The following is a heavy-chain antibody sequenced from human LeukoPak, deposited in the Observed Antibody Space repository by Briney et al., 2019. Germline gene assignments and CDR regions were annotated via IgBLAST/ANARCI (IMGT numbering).Heavy chain of an antibody. CDR3: ARQGTYYDILTGYRPYPVDY. Sequence: SETLSLTCTVSGGSISSSSYYWGWIRQPPGKGLEWIGSIYYSGSTYYNPSLKSRVTISVDTSKNQFSLKLSSVTAADTAVCYCARQGTYYDILTGYRPYPVDYWGQGTLVTVSS. J-gene: IGHJ4*02. CDR1: GGSISSSSYY. CDR2: IYYSGST. V-gene: IGHV4-39*01. D-gene: IGHD3-9*01.